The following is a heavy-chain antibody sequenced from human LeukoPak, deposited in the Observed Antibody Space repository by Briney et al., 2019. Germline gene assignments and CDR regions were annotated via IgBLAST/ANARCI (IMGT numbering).Heavy chain of an antibody. CDR2: ISGSGGST. D-gene: IGHD5-12*01. V-gene: IGHV3-23*01. CDR1: GFTFSSYG. CDR3: AKDQVATTRKAVDY. Sequence: GGSLTLSCEASGFTFSSYGTSWVRQAPGKGLEWVSAISGSGGSTYYADSVKGRFTISRDNSKNTLYLQMNSLRAEDTALYYCAKDQVATTRKAVDYWGQGTLVTVSS. J-gene: IGHJ4*02.